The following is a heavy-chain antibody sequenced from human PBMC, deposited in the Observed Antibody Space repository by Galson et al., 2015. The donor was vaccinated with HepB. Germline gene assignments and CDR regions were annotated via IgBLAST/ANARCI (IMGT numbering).Heavy chain of an antibody. CDR1: GYTFTGYY. D-gene: IGHD3-3*01. CDR2: INPNSGGT. V-gene: IGHV1-2*02. J-gene: IGHJ4*02. CDR3: ARSAYHWNYVGY. Sequence: SVKVSCKASGYTFTGYYMHWVRQAPGQGLEWMGWINPNSGGTNYAQKFQDRVTMTRDTSISTAYMELSRLRSDDTAVYYCARSAYHWNYVGYWGQGTLVTVSS.